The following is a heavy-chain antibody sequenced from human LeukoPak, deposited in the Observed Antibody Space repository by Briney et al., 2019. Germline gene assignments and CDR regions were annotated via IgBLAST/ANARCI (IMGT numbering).Heavy chain of an antibody. CDR2: ISSSGSTI. J-gene: IGHJ4*02. V-gene: IGHV3-48*04. CDR1: GFTVSSNY. Sequence: PGGSLRLSCAASGFTVSSNYMNWVRQAPGKGLEWVSYISSSGSTIYYADSVKGRFTISRDNAKNSLYLQMNSLRAEDTAVYYCARDLNWETYWGQGTLVSVSS. D-gene: IGHD7-27*01. CDR3: ARDLNWETY.